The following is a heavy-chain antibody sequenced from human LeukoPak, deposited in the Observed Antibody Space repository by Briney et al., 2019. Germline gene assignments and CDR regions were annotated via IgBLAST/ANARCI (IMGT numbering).Heavy chain of an antibody. CDR3: APSGSPSRKGPDY. J-gene: IGHJ4*02. CDR1: GFTFSSYG. CDR2: ISGSGGST. D-gene: IGHD3-22*01. Sequence: GGSLRLSCAASGFTFSSYGMSWVRQAPGEGLEWVSAISGSGGSTYYADSVKGRFTISRDNSKNTLYLQMNSLRAEDTAVYYCAPSGSPSRKGPDYWGQGTLVTVSS. V-gene: IGHV3-23*01.